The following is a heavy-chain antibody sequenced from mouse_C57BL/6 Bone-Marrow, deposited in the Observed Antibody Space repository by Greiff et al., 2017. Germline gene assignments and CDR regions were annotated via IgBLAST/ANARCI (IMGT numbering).Heavy chain of an antibody. J-gene: IGHJ2*01. Sequence: VQLQQPGAELVRPGSSVKLSCKASGYTFTSYWMHWVKQRPIQGLEWIGNIDPSDSETHYNQKFKDKATLTVDKSSSTAYMQLSSLTSEDSAVYYCARDYGSSQGYFDYWGQGTTLTVSS. CDR1: GYTFTSYW. CDR2: IDPSDSET. V-gene: IGHV1-52*01. D-gene: IGHD1-1*01. CDR3: ARDYGSSQGYFDY.